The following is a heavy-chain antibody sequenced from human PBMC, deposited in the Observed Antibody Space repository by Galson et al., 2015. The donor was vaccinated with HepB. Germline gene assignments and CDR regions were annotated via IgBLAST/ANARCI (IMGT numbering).Heavy chain of an antibody. CDR1: GYTFTSYG. CDR2: ISAYNGNT. V-gene: IGHV1-18*01. Sequence: SVKVSCKASGYTFTSYGISWVRQAPGQGLEWMGWISAYNGNTNYAQKLQGRVTMTTDTSTSTAYMELRSLRSDDTAVYYCARDRWGTPHKPDYDSSGVCFDYWGQGTLVTVSS. CDR3: ARDRWGTPHKPDYDSSGVCFDY. J-gene: IGHJ4*02. D-gene: IGHD3-22*01.